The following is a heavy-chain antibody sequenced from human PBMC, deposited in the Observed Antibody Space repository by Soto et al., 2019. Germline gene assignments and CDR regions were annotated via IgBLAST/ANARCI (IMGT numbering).Heavy chain of an antibody. J-gene: IGHJ4*02. D-gene: IGHD3-22*01. V-gene: IGHV4-4*07. CDR1: GGSISSYY. Sequence: SETLSLTCTVPGGSISSYYWSWIRQPAGKGLAWIGRIYSSGSTNYNPSLKSRVTTSVDTSKNQFSLQLTSVTAADTAFYYCARGFYDSSGSSNPFDFWGPGILVTVSS. CDR3: ARGFYDSSGSSNPFDF. CDR2: IYSSGST.